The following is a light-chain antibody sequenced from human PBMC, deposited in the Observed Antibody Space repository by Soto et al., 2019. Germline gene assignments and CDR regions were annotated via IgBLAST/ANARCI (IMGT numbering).Light chain of an antibody. CDR2: DTS. V-gene: IGKV3-15*01. Sequence: EIVMTQSPATLSVSPGERVTLSCRASQSVSRFLAWYQQRPGQAPRLLIYDTSTRATGVPARFSGSGSGTEFSLTISSLQSEDFGVYYCQQYDNWPPCTFGQGTKLEVK. J-gene: IGKJ2*02. CDR1: QSVSRF. CDR3: QQYDNWPPCT.